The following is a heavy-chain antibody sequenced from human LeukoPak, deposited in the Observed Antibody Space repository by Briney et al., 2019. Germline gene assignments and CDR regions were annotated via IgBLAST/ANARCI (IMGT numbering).Heavy chain of an antibody. D-gene: IGHD6-13*01. CDR1: GYTFTGYS. CDR3: ARVRSGYSSSFIGFDP. Sequence: ASVKVSCKASGYTFTGYSMHWVRQAPGQGLEWMGWINPNSGGTNYAQKFQGRVTMTRDTSISTAYMELSRLRSDDTAVYYCARVRSGYSSSFIGFDPWGQGTLVTVSS. V-gene: IGHV1-2*02. J-gene: IGHJ5*02. CDR2: INPNSGGT.